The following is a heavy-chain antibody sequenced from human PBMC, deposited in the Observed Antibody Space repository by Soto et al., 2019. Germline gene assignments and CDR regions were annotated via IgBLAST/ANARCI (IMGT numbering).Heavy chain of an antibody. CDR3: AAETKSYYYGMDV. V-gene: IGHV3-30*03. CDR2: ISYDGSNK. CDR1: GRTFSSSA. J-gene: IGHJ6*02. Sequence: QVQLVESGGGVVQPGRSLRLSCAASGRTFSSSAMHWVRQAPGKGLEWVALISYDGSNKYYVDSVKGPFTISRDNSKNTLDLKMNSLREEDTAVYYCAAETKSYYYGMDVWGQGPTVTVSS.